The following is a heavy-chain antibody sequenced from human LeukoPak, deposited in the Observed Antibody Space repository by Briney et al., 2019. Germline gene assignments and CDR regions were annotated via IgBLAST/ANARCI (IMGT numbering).Heavy chain of an antibody. CDR2: INHSGST. J-gene: IGHJ4*02. Sequence: SETLSLTCAVYGGSFSGYYWSWIRQPPGKGLEWIGEINHSGSTNYNPSLKSRVTISVDTSKNQFSLKLSSVTAADTAVYYCARARRLYSSGWYGRGEFDYWGQGTLVTVSS. D-gene: IGHD6-19*01. CDR1: GGSFSGYY. CDR3: ARARRLYSSGWYGRGEFDY. V-gene: IGHV4-34*01.